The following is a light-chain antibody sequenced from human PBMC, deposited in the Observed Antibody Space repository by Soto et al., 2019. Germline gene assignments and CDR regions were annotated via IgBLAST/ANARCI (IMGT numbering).Light chain of an antibody. V-gene: IGLV2-14*01. J-gene: IGLJ3*02. CDR1: NSDVGGYNY. CDR3: GSYTTSTTWV. CDR2: EVS. Sequence: QSALTQPASVSGSPGQSIAISCTGTNSDVGGYNYVSWYQHHPGKAPKLMIYEVSNRPSGVSNRFSGSKSGNTASLTISGLQAGDEADYYCGSYTTSTTWVFGGGTKLTVL.